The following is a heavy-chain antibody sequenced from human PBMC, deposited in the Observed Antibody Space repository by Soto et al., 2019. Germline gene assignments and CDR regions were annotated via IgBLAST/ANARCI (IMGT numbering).Heavy chain of an antibody. CDR2: MSGSGGTT. CDR3: AKVIGGSVSYWGGFDYYSALDV. J-gene: IGHJ6*02. D-gene: IGHD3-10*01. CDR1: AFILTDYA. Sequence: GRSLRRSCVASAFILTDYAMYWVRQAPGKGIEWVLVMSGSGGTTFYPASVRGLLTSSRDNCRTIVYLQMVRLRAEDTAVYYCAKVIGGSVSYWGGFDYYSALDVWGQGTRVTVSS. V-gene: IGHV3-23*01.